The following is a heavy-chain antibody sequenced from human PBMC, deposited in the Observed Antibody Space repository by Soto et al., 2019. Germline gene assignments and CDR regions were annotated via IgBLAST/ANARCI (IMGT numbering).Heavy chain of an antibody. V-gene: IGHV1-18*04. Sequence: ASVKVSCKXSGYTLTSYGISWVRQAPGQGLEWMGWISAYNGNTNYAQKLQGRVTMTTDTSTSTAYMELRSLRSDDTAVYYCTVRLLEWVPDMDVWGQGTTVTVSS. CDR2: ISAYNGNT. J-gene: IGHJ6*02. D-gene: IGHD3-3*01. CDR3: TVRLLEWVPDMDV. CDR1: GYTLTSYG.